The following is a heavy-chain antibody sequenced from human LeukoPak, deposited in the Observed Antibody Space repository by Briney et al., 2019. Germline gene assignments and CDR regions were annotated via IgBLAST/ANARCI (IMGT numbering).Heavy chain of an antibody. V-gene: IGHV4-59*01. CDR2: IYYSGST. D-gene: IGHD6-13*01. CDR3: ARVWAYSSDY. Sequence: SETLSLTCTVSGVSISSYYWSWIRQPPGKGLEWIGYIYYSGSTNYNPSLKSRVTISVDTSKNQFSLKLSSVTAADTAVYYCARVWAYSSDYWGQGTLVTVSS. J-gene: IGHJ4*02. CDR1: GVSISSYY.